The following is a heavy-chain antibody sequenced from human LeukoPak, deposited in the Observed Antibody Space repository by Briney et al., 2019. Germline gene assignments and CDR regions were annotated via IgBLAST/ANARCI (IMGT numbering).Heavy chain of an antibody. J-gene: IGHJ5*02. CDR2: ITWNSDDI. CDR3: TKDYSSGYFNWFDP. D-gene: IGHD3-22*01. V-gene: IGHV3-9*01. Sequence: GGSLRLSCAGSGFRFGDYAMHWVRQAPGKGLEWVPGITWNSDDIAYADSVKGRFTISRDNAKNSLFLQMNSLRIEDTALYYCTKDYSSGYFNWFDPWGQGTLVTVSS. CDR1: GFRFGDYA.